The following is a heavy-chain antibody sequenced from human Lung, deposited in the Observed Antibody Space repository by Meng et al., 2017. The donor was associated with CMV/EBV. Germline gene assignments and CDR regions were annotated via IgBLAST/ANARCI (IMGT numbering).Heavy chain of an antibody. CDR3: ARTNYGDYNWFDP. Sequence: GSAPGLGESSHTLPPTFTVSGGSISSGGFYWSWIRQHPGKGLEWIGYIYYSGSTYYNPSLRSRVAISIDTSKNQFSLKLTSVTAADTAVYFCARTNYGDYNWFDPWGQGTLVTVSS. CDR2: IYYSGST. J-gene: IGHJ5*02. V-gene: IGHV4-31*03. D-gene: IGHD4-17*01. CDR1: GGSISSGGFY.